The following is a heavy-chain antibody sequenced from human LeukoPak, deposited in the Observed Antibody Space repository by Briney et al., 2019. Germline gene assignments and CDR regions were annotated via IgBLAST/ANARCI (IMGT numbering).Heavy chain of an antibody. D-gene: IGHD5-12*01. CDR3: ARDHRYAFDN. CDR2: IGISSGNT. J-gene: IGHJ4*01. Sequence: GGSLRLSCAVSGITVSGNYMNWVRQAPGKGLEWISYIGISSGNTKYADSVKGRFTISRDKARNSLYLQMNSLRVEDTAMYYCARDHRYAFDNWGHGTLVTVSS. V-gene: IGHV3-11*06. CDR1: GITVSGNY.